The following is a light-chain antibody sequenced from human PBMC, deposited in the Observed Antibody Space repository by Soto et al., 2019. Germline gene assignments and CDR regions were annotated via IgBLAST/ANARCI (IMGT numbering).Light chain of an antibody. V-gene: IGKV3-11*01. J-gene: IGKJ5*01. Sequence: EIVFTQSPGNLSLSPGERSTLSCRASQSVRNLVAWFQQKPGQAPRLLIHVASNRATGIPARFSGSGSGTDFTLTISSLEPEDFAVYYCQQRSSWPLTFGQGTRLEIK. CDR2: VAS. CDR3: QQRSSWPLT. CDR1: QSVRNL.